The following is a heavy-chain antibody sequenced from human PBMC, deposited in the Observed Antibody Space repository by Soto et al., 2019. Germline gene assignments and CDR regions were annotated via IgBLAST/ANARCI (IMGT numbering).Heavy chain of an antibody. CDR2: ISAGGGST. CDR3: AHPRGYGVFDAYDI. V-gene: IGHV3-23*01. J-gene: IGHJ3*02. D-gene: IGHD4-17*01. CDR1: GSTFSTYA. Sequence: EAQLLESGGGLVQPGGSLRLSCAASGSTFSTYAMSWVRQAPGKGLEWASAISAGGGSTYYADSVKGRFTISRDNSINTLYLQMNSLRTEDTAVYYCAHPRGYGVFDAYDIWGQGAMVTVSS.